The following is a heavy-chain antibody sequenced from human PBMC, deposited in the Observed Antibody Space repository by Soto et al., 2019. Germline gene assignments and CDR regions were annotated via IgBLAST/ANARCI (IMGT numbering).Heavy chain of an antibody. V-gene: IGHV3-15*07. CDR2: IKNNGGAT. CDR1: GFTFTDAW. D-gene: IGHD6-13*01. Sequence: EVQLVESGGDLVKPGGSLRLSCAASGFTFTDAWLHWVRQAPGKGLEMVARIKNNGGATDYAPFVKGRFTISRDDSKDTVYLQMSSLRTDDTAIYYCTADLGPAYSSNNWLDPWGQGTLVTVS. CDR3: TADLGPAYSSNNWLDP. J-gene: IGHJ5*02.